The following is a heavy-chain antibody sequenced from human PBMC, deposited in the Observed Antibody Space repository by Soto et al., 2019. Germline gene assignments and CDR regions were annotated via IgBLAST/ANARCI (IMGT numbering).Heavy chain of an antibody. CDR2: IYYSGST. CDR3: ARCYYGSRGYLTCLDY. J-gene: IGHJ4*02. CDR1: GGSISSGDYY. D-gene: IGHD3-22*01. V-gene: IGHV4-30-4*01. Sequence: SETLSLTCTVSGGSISSGDYYWSCIRQPPGKGLEWIGYIYYSGSTYYNPSLKSRVTISVDTSKNQFSLKLSSVTAADTAVYYCARCYYGSRGYLTCLDYWGQGTLVTVSS.